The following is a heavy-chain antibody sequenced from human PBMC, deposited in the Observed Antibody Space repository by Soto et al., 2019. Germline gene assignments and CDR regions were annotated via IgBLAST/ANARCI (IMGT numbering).Heavy chain of an antibody. CDR3: ANGGTVIAAARFDY. J-gene: IGHJ4*02. CDR2: ISGSGGST. Sequence: EVQLLESGGGLVQPGGPLNPPCAALEFPFGSYPMSWARRPPGRGREWVSAISGSGGSTYYADSVKGRFTISRDNSKNTLYLQTNSLRAEDTAVYYCANGGTVIAAARFDYWGQGTLVTVSS. D-gene: IGHD6-13*01. CDR1: EFPFGSYP. V-gene: IGHV3-23*01.